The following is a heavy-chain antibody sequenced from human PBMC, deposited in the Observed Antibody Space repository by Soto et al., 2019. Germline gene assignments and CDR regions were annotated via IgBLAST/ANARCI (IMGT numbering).Heavy chain of an antibody. V-gene: IGHV1-69*02. D-gene: IGHD2-2*01. CDR2: IIPILGIA. CDR3: ARVPPDCTSTSCHYYYGLDV. Sequence: QVQLVQSGAEVKKPGSSVKVSCKASGGTFSSYTISWVRQAPGQGLEWMGRIIPILGIANYAQKFQGRVTITADKATSTAYMELGSVRSEDTAVYYSARVPPDCTSTSCHYYYGLDVWGQGTTVTVSS. CDR1: GGTFSSYT. J-gene: IGHJ6*02.